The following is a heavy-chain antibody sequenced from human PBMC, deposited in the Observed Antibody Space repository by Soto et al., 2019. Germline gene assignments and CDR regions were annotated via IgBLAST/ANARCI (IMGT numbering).Heavy chain of an antibody. Sequence: SETLSLTCTVSGGSISSSSYYWGWIRQPPGKGLEWIGSIYYSGSTYYNPSLKSRVTISVDTSKNQFSLKLSSVTAADTAVYYCARVVRYGDYGYDAFDIWGQGTMVTVSS. V-gene: IGHV4-39*01. CDR3: ARVVRYGDYGYDAFDI. J-gene: IGHJ3*02. D-gene: IGHD4-17*01. CDR1: GGSISSSSYY. CDR2: IYYSGST.